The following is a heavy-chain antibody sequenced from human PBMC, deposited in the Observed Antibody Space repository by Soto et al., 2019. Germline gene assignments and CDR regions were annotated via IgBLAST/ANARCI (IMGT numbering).Heavy chain of an antibody. D-gene: IGHD2-15*01. Sequence: QVQLVQSGAEVKKPGSSVKVSCKASGGTFSSYAISWVRQAPGQGLEWMGGIIPIFGTANYAQKFQGRVTITADDSTSTAYMELSSLRSEDTAVYYCARVALGYCSGGSCDHRAYYYYYGMDVWGQGTTVTVSS. CDR2: IIPIFGTA. CDR1: GGTFSSYA. J-gene: IGHJ6*02. CDR3: ARVALGYCSGGSCDHRAYYYYYGMDV. V-gene: IGHV1-69*01.